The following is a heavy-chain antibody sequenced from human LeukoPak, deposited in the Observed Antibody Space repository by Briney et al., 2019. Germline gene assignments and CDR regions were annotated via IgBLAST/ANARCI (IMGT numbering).Heavy chain of an antibody. V-gene: IGHV1-2*02. Sequence: ASVKVSCKASGYTFTGYYMHWLRQVPGQGLEWMGWINPNSGATTLAQKFQGRVTMTRDTSISTAYMELTRLTSDDTAVYYCARAADSSSTLSSLLYWGQGTLVTVSS. CDR1: GYTFTGYY. D-gene: IGHD3-22*01. J-gene: IGHJ4*02. CDR3: ARAADSSSTLSSLLY. CDR2: INPNSGAT.